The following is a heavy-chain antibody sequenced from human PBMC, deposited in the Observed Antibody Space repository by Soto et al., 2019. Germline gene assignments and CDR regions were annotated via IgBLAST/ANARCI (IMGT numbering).Heavy chain of an antibody. CDR2: ISLSGSTI. D-gene: IGHD3-3*02. V-gene: IGHV3-48*03. J-gene: IGHJ4*02. CDR1: VFAFINYE. CDR3: ARESFSASPNFFDY. Sequence: PGWSLRLSCASSVFAFINYEMKWVRQAPGKGLEWVSYISLSGSTIYYADSVKGRLTISRDDAKNSLYLQMDSLRADDTAVYYCARESFSASPNFFDYWGQGTLVTVSS.